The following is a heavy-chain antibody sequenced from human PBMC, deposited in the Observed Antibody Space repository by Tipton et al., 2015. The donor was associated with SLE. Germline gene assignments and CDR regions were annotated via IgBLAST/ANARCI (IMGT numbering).Heavy chain of an antibody. Sequence: TLSLTCTVSGYPIISGYYWGWIRQPPGKGLEWIGIIYHNGLTYYNPSLKSRLTISVGASRSHFSLNLSSVTGADTAVYFCTRYPMVRGAIDFWGQGTLVIVPS. D-gene: IGHD3-10*01. J-gene: IGHJ4*02. CDR1: GYPIISGYY. CDR2: IYHNGLT. V-gene: IGHV4-38-2*02. CDR3: TRYPMVRGAIDF.